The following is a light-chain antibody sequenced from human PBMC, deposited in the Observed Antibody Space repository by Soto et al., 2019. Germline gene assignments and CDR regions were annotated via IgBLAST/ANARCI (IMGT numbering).Light chain of an antibody. CDR2: DAS. J-gene: IGKJ5*01. V-gene: IGKV1-5*01. Sequence: DIQMTQSPSTLSGSVGDRVTITCRASEKINKWLAWYQQKPGKAPKLLIYDASSLESGVPSRFSGSGSGTEFTLTISSLQPDDFATYYCQQYDNLPITFGQGTRLEIK. CDR1: EKINKW. CDR3: QQYDNLPIT.